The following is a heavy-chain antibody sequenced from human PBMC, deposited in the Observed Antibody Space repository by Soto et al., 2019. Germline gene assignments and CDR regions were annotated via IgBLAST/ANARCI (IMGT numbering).Heavy chain of an antibody. V-gene: IGHV4-30-4*01. CDR3: AREPLLYGSGSRKHNWFDP. CDR2: IYYSGST. J-gene: IGHJ5*02. D-gene: IGHD3-10*01. Sequence: PSETLSLTCTVSGGSISSGDYYWSWIRRPPGKGLEWVGYIYYSGSTYYNPSLKSRVTISVDTSKNQFSLKLSSVTAADTAVYYCAREPLLYGSGSRKHNWFDPWGQGTLVTVSS. CDR1: GGSISSGDYY.